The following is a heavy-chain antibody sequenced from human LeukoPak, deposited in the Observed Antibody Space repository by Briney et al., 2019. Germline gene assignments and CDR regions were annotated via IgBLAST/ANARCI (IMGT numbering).Heavy chain of an antibody. Sequence: GGSLRLSCAASGFTFSSYGMHWVRQAPGKGLEWVAVISYDGSNKYYADSVKGRFTISRDNSKNTLYLQMNSLRAEDTAVYYCAKGGGSSWYHVGYYFDYWGQGTLVTVSS. J-gene: IGHJ4*02. CDR3: AKGGGSSWYHVGYYFDY. CDR2: ISYDGSNK. CDR1: GFTFSSYG. V-gene: IGHV3-30*18. D-gene: IGHD6-13*01.